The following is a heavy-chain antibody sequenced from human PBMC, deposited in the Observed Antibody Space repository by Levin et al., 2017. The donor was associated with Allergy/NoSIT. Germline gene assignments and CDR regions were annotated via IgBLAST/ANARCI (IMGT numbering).Heavy chain of an antibody. J-gene: IGHJ5*02. CDR3: ARGGLSLDNWFDP. CDR1: GFTFSTYG. Sequence: LSLTCAASGFTFSTYGMNWVRQASGKGLEWLSYISGSRETIHYADSVKGRFTISRDNAKNSLYLQMSSLRAEDTAIYYCARGGLSLDNWFDPWGQGTLVIVSS. D-gene: IGHD5/OR15-5a*01. CDR2: ISGSRETI. V-gene: IGHV3-48*01.